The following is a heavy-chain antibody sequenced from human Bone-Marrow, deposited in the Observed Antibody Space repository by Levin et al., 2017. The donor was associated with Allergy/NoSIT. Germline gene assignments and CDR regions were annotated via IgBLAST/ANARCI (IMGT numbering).Heavy chain of an antibody. J-gene: IGHJ6*02. V-gene: IGHV1-8*01. CDR3: AGGHGNDFWSGQGGYGMDV. D-gene: IGHD3-3*01. CDR1: GYTFTSYD. Sequence: ASVKVSCKASGYTFTSYDINWVRQATGQGLEWMGWMNPNSGNTGYAQKFQGRVTMTRNTSISTAYMELSSLRSEDTAVYYCAGGHGNDFWSGQGGYGMDVWGQGTTVTVSS. CDR2: MNPNSGNT.